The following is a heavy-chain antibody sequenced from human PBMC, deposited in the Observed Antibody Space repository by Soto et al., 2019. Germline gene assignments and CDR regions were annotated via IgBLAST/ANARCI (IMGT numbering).Heavy chain of an antibody. V-gene: IGHV4-59*11. CDR2: IYYSGST. CDR1: GVSLTSHY. Sequence: PSETLSLTCRVSGVSLTSHYWTWIRQSPGKGLEWIGYIYYSGSTNYSPSLKSRLTMSIDTPSNQFSLNLSSVTAADTAIYYCARLRDGSGTASIYNGMDVWGPGTMVTVSS. D-gene: IGHD2-2*01. J-gene: IGHJ6*02. CDR3: ARLRDGSGTASIYNGMDV.